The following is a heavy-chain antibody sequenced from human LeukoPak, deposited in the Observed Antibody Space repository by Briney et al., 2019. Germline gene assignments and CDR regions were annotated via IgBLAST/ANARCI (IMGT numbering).Heavy chain of an antibody. J-gene: IGHJ4*02. Sequence: GGSLRLSCAASRFTFSNSAMSWVRQSPGKGLEWVSFISGYSVTTYYADSVQGRFTVSRDNSKKTLYLQMHSLRDEDTAIYYCAKHYGDYFLDFWGQGTLVTVSS. V-gene: IGHV3-23*01. CDR3: AKHYGDYFLDF. CDR1: RFTFSNSA. D-gene: IGHD4-17*01. CDR2: ISGYSVTT.